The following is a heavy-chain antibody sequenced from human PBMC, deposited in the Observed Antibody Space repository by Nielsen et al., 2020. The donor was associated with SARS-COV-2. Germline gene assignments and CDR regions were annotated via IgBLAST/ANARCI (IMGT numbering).Heavy chain of an antibody. CDR2: LIGSGDST. CDR1: GSTLSSYA. Sequence: GGSLRLSCAPSGSTLSSYAMSWVRQAPGRGLEWVSALIGSGDSTYYADSVKARFTISRDNSKNTLYLQMNSLRAEGTAVYYCAKGGSGSYKNYGMDVWGQGTTVTVSS. D-gene: IGHD3-10*01. V-gene: IGHV3-23*01. J-gene: IGHJ6*02. CDR3: AKGGSGSYKNYGMDV.